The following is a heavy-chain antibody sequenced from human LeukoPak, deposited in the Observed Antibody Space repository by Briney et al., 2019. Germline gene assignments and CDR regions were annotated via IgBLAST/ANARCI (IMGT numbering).Heavy chain of an antibody. V-gene: IGHV4-59*12. Sequence: KSSETLSLTCTVSGGSISNYYWSWIRQPPGKGLEWIGYIYYSGSTNYNPSLKSRVTISVDTSKNQFSLKLSSVTAADTAAYYCARDFRSSFDPWGQGTLVTVSS. CDR2: IYYSGST. CDR3: ARDFRSSFDP. CDR1: GGSISNYY. D-gene: IGHD6-6*01. J-gene: IGHJ5*02.